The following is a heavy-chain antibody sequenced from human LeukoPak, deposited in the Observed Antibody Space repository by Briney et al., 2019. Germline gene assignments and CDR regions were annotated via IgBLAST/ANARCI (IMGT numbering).Heavy chain of an antibody. CDR2: ISSSSSYI. D-gene: IGHD3-9*01. CDR3: ARGEGILTGYYKASPFDY. Sequence: GGSLRLSCAASGFTFSSYSMNWVRQAPGKGLEWVSSISSSSSYIYYADSVKGRFTISRDNAKNSLYLQMNSLRAEDTAVYYCARGEGILTGYYKASPFDYWGQGTLVTVSS. V-gene: IGHV3-21*01. CDR1: GFTFSSYS. J-gene: IGHJ4*02.